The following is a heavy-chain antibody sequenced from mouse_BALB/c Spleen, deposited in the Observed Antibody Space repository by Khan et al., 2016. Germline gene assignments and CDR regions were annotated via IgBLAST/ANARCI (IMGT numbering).Heavy chain of an antibody. Sequence: EVELVESGGGLVQPGGSLKLSCAASGFSFSSYTMSWVRQTPEKRLEWVAYMSNGGGSAYYPDTFQGRFTISRDDAKNTLYLQLSSLMSEDTAMYYCSRHGETEFAYWGQGTLVTVSA. CDR2: MSNGGGSA. J-gene: IGHJ3*01. CDR1: GFSFSSYT. V-gene: IGHV5-12-2*01. CDR3: SRHGETEFAY.